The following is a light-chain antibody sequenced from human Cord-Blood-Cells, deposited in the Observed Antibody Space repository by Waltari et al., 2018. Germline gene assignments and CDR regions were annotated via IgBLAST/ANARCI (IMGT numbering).Light chain of an antibody. Sequence: QSALTQPASVSGSPGQSPPIPCPGPGSDVGGYNILSWYQQHPGKAPNLMIYEGSKRPSGVSNRFSGSKSGNTASLTISGLQAEDEADYYCCSYAGSSTSHVVFGGGTKLTVL. CDR2: EGS. J-gene: IGLJ2*01. CDR1: GSDVGGYNI. V-gene: IGLV2-23*01. CDR3: CSYAGSSTSHVV.